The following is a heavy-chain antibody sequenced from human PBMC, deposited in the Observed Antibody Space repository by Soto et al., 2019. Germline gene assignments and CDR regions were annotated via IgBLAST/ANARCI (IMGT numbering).Heavy chain of an antibody. CDR1: GFTFSSYA. Sequence: EVQLLESGGGLVQPGGSLRLSCAASGFTFSSYAMSWVRQAPGKGLEWVSGISGSGGSTYYADSVKGRFTTSRDNSKNTLYLQTNSLRAEDTAVYYCATERVYNYGDDAMDVWGQGTTVTVSS. D-gene: IGHD5-18*01. CDR2: ISGSGGST. CDR3: ATERVYNYGDDAMDV. V-gene: IGHV3-23*01. J-gene: IGHJ6*02.